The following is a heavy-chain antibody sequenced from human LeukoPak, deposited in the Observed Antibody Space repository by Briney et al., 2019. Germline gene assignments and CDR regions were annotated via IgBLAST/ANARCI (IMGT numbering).Heavy chain of an antibody. CDR3: ARDSTAYYYFDC. V-gene: IGHV3-30*03. Sequence: GGSLRLSCAASGFTFSSYGMHWVRQAPGKGLVWVAVVSFDGRNKYYADSVEGRFTISRDKSKNTLYLQMSSLRAEDTAVYFCARDSTAYYYFDCWGQGTLVTVSS. D-gene: IGHD3-22*01. J-gene: IGHJ4*02. CDR1: GFTFSSYG. CDR2: VSFDGRNK.